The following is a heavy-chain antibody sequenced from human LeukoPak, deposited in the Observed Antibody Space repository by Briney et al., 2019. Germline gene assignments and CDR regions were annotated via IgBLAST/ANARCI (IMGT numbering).Heavy chain of an antibody. J-gene: IGHJ4*02. V-gene: IGHV5-51*01. Sequence: PGESLKISCKGSGYSFTSYWIGWVRQMPGKGLEWMGIIFPGGSDVRYSPSFQGQVTLSADKSINTAYLQWSSLKASDTAIYYCASRYHYDRDTEFDYWGQGTLVTVSS. CDR3: ASRYHYDRDTEFDY. CDR1: GYSFTSYW. D-gene: IGHD3-22*01. CDR2: IFPGGSDV.